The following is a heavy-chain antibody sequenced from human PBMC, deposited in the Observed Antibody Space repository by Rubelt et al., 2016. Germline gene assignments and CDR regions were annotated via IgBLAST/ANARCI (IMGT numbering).Heavy chain of an antibody. CDR1: GFTFDDYA. V-gene: IGHV3-30*04. Sequence: VQLVESGGGLVQPGRSLRLSCAASGFTFDDYAMHWVRQAPGKGLEWVAVISYDGSNKYYADSVKGRFTISRDNSKNTLYLQMNSLRAEDTAVYYCAREHYYDSSGYGAGYFDYWGQGTLVTVSS. J-gene: IGHJ4*02. D-gene: IGHD3-22*01. CDR3: AREHYYDSSGYGAGYFDY. CDR2: ISYDGSNK.